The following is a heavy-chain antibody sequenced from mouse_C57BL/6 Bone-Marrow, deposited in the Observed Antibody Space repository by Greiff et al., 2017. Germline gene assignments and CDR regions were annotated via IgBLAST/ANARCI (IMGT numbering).Heavy chain of an antibody. Sequence: VMLVESGAELARPGASVKLSCKASGYTFTSYGISWVKQRTGQGLEWIGEIYPRSGNTYYNEKFKGKATLTGDKSSSTAYMELRSLTSEDSAVYFCATPYYYGSSYQFAYWGQGTLVTVSA. D-gene: IGHD1-1*01. CDR2: IYPRSGNT. CDR1: GYTFTSYG. CDR3: ATPYYYGSSYQFAY. V-gene: IGHV1-81*01. J-gene: IGHJ3*01.